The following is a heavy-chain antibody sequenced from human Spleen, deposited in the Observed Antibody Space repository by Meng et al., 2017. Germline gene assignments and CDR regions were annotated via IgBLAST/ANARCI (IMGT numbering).Heavy chain of an antibody. J-gene: IGHJ4*02. CDR3: AREVRVRGVPTYFDY. D-gene: IGHD3-10*01. CDR1: GGTFSSYA. CDR2: IIPIFGTA. V-gene: IGHV1-69*01. Sequence: VQSGMEVKKPGSRVKASCKASGGTFSSYASSWVRQAPGQGLEWMGGIIPIFGTANYAQKFQGRVTITADESTSTAYMELSSLRSEDTAVYYCAREVRVRGVPTYFDYWGQGTLVTVPS.